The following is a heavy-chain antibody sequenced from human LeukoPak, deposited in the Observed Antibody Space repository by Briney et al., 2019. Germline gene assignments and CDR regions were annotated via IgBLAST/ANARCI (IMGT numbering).Heavy chain of an antibody. Sequence: GGSLRLSCAASGFTFSSYAMSWVRQAPGKGLEWVSAISGSGGSTYYADSVKGRFTISRDNSKNSLYLQMNSLRAEDTAVYYCARLDWGIEALDYWGQGTLVTVSS. V-gene: IGHV3-23*01. D-gene: IGHD3-16*01. J-gene: IGHJ4*02. CDR3: ARLDWGIEALDY. CDR2: ISGSGGST. CDR1: GFTFSSYA.